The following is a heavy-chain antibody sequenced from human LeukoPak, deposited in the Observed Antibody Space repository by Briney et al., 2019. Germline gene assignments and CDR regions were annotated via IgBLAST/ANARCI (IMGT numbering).Heavy chain of an antibody. J-gene: IGHJ4*02. V-gene: IGHV3-48*01. Sequence: GGSLRLSCAASGFTFSNYNMNWVRQPPGQGLQWVSYISSSSNIIYYADSVKGRFTISRDNAKNSLFLQMNSLRAEDTAVYYCARDFAREFTIDYWGQGTLVTVSS. CDR3: ARDFAREFTIDY. D-gene: IGHD3-10*01. CDR1: GFTFSNYN. CDR2: ISSSSNII.